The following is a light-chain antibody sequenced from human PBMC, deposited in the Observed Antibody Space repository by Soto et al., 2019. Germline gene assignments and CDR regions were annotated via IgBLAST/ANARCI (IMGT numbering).Light chain of an antibody. V-gene: IGKV3-15*01. Sequence: EMVMTQSPATLSVSPGERVTLSCRASQSVFSKLAWYQQRPGQAPRLLIYGASARATGIPARFSGSGSGTESTLTINSLQSEDFAVYYCQQYTAWPPWTFGQGTKVDIK. CDR1: QSVFSK. CDR2: GAS. J-gene: IGKJ1*01. CDR3: QQYTAWPPWT.